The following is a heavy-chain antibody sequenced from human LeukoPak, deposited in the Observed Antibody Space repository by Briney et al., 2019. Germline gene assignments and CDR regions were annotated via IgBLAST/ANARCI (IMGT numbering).Heavy chain of an antibody. D-gene: IGHD3-10*01. CDR3: ARYYGSGRDGDY. CDR2: IFYDGSS. Sequence: SETLSLTCIVSGGSISNSNYYWGWIRQPPGRGLEWIGSIFYDGSSDYNPSLKSRVTISVDTSKNKFSLKVNSVTAADTAVYFCARYYGSGRDGDYWGQGALVTVSS. J-gene: IGHJ4*02. V-gene: IGHV4-39*01. CDR1: GGSISNSNYY.